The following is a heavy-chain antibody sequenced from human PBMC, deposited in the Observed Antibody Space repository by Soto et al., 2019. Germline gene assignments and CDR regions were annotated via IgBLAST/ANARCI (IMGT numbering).Heavy chain of an antibody. D-gene: IGHD3-16*01. CDR1: GGTFSSYT. Sequence: QVQLVQSGAEVKKPGSSVKVSCKASGGTFSSYTFSWVRQAPGPGLEWVGKIIPNFNISNYAPRFQGRVAITADKSTRPAYKQLSSLRSDDTAVDYCASGAIDYEPSPAAAMFAFWGQGTLITVSP. V-gene: IGHV1-69*02. J-gene: IGHJ4*02. CDR2: IIPNFNIS. CDR3: ASGAIDYEPSPAAAMFAF.